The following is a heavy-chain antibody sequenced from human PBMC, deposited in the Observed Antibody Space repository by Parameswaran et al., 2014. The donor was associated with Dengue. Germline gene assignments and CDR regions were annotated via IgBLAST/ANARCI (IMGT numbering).Heavy chain of an antibody. V-gene: IGHV3-66*01. J-gene: IGHJ6*02. Sequence: VRQAPGKGLEWVSVIYSGGSTYYADSVKGRFTISRDNSKNTLYLQMNSLRAEDTAVYYCARDKCPSTVTTDYYYYYGMDVWGQGTTVTVSS. D-gene: IGHD4-17*01. CDR2: IYSGGST. CDR3: ARDKCPSTVTTDYYYYYGMDV.